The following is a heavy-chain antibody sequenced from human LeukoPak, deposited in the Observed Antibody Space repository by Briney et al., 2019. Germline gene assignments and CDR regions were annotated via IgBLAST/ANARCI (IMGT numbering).Heavy chain of an antibody. D-gene: IGHD1-26*01. CDR1: GFTVSSNY. Sequence: GGSLRLSCAASGFTVSSNYMSWVRQAPGKGLEWVSVIYTGGSTYYADSVKVRFTISRDNSKNTLYLQMSSLRAEGTAVYYCARFSSGSFDYWGQGTLVTVSS. V-gene: IGHV3-53*01. J-gene: IGHJ4*02. CDR2: IYTGGST. CDR3: ARFSSGSFDY.